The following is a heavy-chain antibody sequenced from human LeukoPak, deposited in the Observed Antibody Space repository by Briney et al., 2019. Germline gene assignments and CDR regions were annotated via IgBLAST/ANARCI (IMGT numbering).Heavy chain of an antibody. CDR1: GGPISRYY. CDR3: ARDSRSEGPAMVSYYYYGMDV. Sequence: KSSDTQTLTCTVSGGPISRYYWSWIRQPPGKGLEWSGHIYYSRSTNYNPSLKSRVTISVDTSKNQFSLRLSSVTAADTAVYYCARDSRSEGPAMVSYYYYGMDVWGQGTTVTVSS. CDR2: IYYSRST. D-gene: IGHD5-18*01. J-gene: IGHJ6*02. V-gene: IGHV4-59*07.